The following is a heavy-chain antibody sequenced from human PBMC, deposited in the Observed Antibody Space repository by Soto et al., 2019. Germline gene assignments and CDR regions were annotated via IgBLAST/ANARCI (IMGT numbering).Heavy chain of an antibody. CDR1: GYTFTSYD. CDR2: MNPNSGNT. V-gene: IGHV1-8*01. J-gene: IGHJ3*02. D-gene: IGHD2-15*01. Sequence: ASVKVSCKASGYTFTSYDINWVRQATGQGLEWMGWMNPNSGNTGYAQKFQGRVTMTRNTSISTAYMELSSLRSEDTAVYYCARATPCSGGSWYRWSSNDAFDIWGQGTMVTVSS. CDR3: ARATPCSGGSWYRWSSNDAFDI.